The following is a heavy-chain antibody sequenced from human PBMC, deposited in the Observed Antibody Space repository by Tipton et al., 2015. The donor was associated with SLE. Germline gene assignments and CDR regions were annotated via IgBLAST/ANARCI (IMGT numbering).Heavy chain of an antibody. Sequence: VQLVQSGGGLVQPGWSLRLSCAASGFTFSRYWMSWVRQAPGKGLEWVANIKQDGSEKYYVDSVKGRFTISRDNAKNSLYLQMNSLRAEDTAVYYCARCGGGYGMDVWGQGTTVTVSS. V-gene: IGHV3-7*01. CDR1: GFTFSRYW. CDR2: IKQDGSEK. J-gene: IGHJ6*02. CDR3: ARCGGGYGMDV. D-gene: IGHD2-21*01.